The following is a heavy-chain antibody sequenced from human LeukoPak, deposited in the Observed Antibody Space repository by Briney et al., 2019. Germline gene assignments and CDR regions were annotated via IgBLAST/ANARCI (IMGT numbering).Heavy chain of an antibody. CDR1: GFTFSTYS. CDR3: AREATRGEGDY. V-gene: IGHV3-53*01. CDR2: IYSGGST. Sequence: GGSLRLSCAASGFTFSTYSMNWVRQAPGKGLEWVSVIYSGGSTYYADSVKGRFTISRDNSKNTLYLQMNSLRAEDTAVYYCAREATRGEGDYWGQGTLVTVSS. D-gene: IGHD5-24*01. J-gene: IGHJ4*02.